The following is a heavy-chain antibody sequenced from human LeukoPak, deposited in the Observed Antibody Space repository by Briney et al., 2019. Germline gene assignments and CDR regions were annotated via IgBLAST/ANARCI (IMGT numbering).Heavy chain of an antibody. V-gene: IGHV3-9*01. CDR3: AKGSVSTVTVFD. CDR2: ISWNSGDI. CDR1: GFTFDDYA. J-gene: IGHJ4*02. Sequence: PGGSLRLSCAASGFTFDDYAMHWVRQAPGKGLEWVSGISWNSGDIGYADSVKGRFTISRDNAKNSLYLQMNSLRAEDTAVYYCAKGSVSTVTVFDWGQGTLVTVSS. D-gene: IGHD4-17*01.